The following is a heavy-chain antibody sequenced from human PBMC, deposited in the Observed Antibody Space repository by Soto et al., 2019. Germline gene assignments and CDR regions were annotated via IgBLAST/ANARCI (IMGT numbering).Heavy chain of an antibody. V-gene: IGHV1-24*01. Sequence: ASVKVSCKVSGYTLTELSMHWVRQAPGKGLEWMGGFDPEDGETIYAQKFQGRVTMTEDTSTDTACMELSSLRSEDTAVYYCATVAPPNRLTMMDENWFDPWGQGTLVTVSS. CDR1: GYTLTELS. CDR2: FDPEDGET. J-gene: IGHJ5*02. CDR3: ATVAPPNRLTMMDENWFDP. D-gene: IGHD3-22*01.